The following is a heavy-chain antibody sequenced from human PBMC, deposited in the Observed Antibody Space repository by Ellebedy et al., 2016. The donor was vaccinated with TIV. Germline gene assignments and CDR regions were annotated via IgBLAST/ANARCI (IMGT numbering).Heavy chain of an antibody. V-gene: IGHV1-18*01. Sequence: AASVKVSCKASGYTFTSYAITWVRQAPGQGLEWMGWISAYNGNTDYAQKFQGRVTMTADTSTSTAYMELRGLRSDDTAVYYCARVADPFDYWGQGTLVTVSS. CDR3: ARVADPFDY. CDR2: ISAYNGNT. J-gene: IGHJ4*02. D-gene: IGHD6-19*01. CDR1: GYTFTSYA.